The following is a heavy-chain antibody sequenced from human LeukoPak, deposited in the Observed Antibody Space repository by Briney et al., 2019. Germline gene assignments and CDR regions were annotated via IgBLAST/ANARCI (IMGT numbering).Heavy chain of an antibody. D-gene: IGHD5-24*01. CDR1: GGSISSHY. CDR2: IYYSGGT. CDR3: ARGRIHVEMATIYYYYYYMDV. V-gene: IGHV4-59*11. J-gene: IGHJ6*03. Sequence: SETLSLTCTVSGGSISSHYWSWIRQPPGKGLEWIGYIYYSGGTNYNPSLESRVTISVDTSKNQFSLKLSSVTAADTAVYYCARGRIHVEMATIYYYYYYMDVWGKGTTVTVSS.